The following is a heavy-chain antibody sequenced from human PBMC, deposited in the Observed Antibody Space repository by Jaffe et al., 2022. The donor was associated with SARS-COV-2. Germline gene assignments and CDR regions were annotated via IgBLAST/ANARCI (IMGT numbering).Heavy chain of an antibody. CDR3: ARDRGKMGNLMNHRGGGIDY. Sequence: EVQLVESGGGLIQPGGSLRLSCAASGFTFSNYAIKWVRQTPGKGLEWVSAISNGGGSIYYADSVKGRFTISRDNSKNTVFLQMDSLRTDDTATYYCARDRGKMGNLMNHRGGGIDYWGQGTLVTVSS. V-gene: IGHV3-23*04. CDR1: GFTFSNYA. J-gene: IGHJ4*02. D-gene: IGHD3-10*01. CDR2: ISNGGGSI.